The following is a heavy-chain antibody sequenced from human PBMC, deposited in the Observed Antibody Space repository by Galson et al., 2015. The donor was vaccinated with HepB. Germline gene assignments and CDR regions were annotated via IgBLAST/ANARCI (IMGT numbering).Heavy chain of an antibody. CDR2: ISASGGST. D-gene: IGHD3-10*01. V-gene: IGHV3-23*01. CDR3: AKGFGDYVDY. J-gene: IGHJ4*02. Sequence: SLRLSCAVSGFTFHNYAMNWVRQAPGKGLEWVSGISASGGSTHYADSMKGRFTISRDNSMDTLYLQMNSLSAEDTAVYYCAKGFGDYVDYWGQGTLVTVSS. CDR1: GFTFHNYA.